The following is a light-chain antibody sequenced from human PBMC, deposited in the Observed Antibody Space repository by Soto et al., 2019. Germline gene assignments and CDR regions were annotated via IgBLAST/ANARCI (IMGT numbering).Light chain of an antibody. Sequence: DIGLTQSPAALSVSTGERAILSCRASQSVSNNLAWYQQKPGQAPRLLIYGASSRATGIPDRFSGSGSGTDFTLTISRLEPEDFAVYYCQQYGSSRTFGQGTKVDI. CDR2: GAS. CDR1: QSVSNN. J-gene: IGKJ1*01. CDR3: QQYGSSRT. V-gene: IGKV3-20*01.